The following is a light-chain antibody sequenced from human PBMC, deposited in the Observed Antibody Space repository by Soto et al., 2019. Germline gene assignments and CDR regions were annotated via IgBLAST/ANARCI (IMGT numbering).Light chain of an antibody. V-gene: IGLV2-14*01. CDR2: DVT. CDR3: SSYTSSSTPYV. J-gene: IGLJ1*01. CDR1: SSDVGGYNY. Sequence: QPVSVSGSPGQSITISCTGTSSDVGGYNYVSWYQQHPVKAPKLMIYDVTNRPSGVSDRFSGSKSGNTASLTISGLQAEDEADYYCSSYTSSSTPYVFGTGTKVTVL.